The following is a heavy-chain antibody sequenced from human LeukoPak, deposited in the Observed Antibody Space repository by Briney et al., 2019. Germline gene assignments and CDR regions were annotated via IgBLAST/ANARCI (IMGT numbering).Heavy chain of an antibody. D-gene: IGHD3-10*01. J-gene: IGHJ3*02. V-gene: IGHV3-11*05. CDR1: GFTFSDYY. CDR3: AREGSGTHGTFDI. Sequence: GGSLRLSCAASGFTFSDYYMSWIRQAPGKGLEWVSYISSSSYTNYADSVKGRFTISRDNAKNSLYLQMNSLRAEDTAVYYCAREGSGTHGTFDIWGQGTMVTVSS. CDR2: ISSSSYT.